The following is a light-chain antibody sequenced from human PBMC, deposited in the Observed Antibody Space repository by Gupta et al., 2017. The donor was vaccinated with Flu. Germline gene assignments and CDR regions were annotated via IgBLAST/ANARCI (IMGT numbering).Light chain of an antibody. CDR2: KDT. CDR1: AVPKLY. J-gene: IGLJ3*02. Sequence: SYDLTQPPSASVSPGQTARNTCSGDAVPKLYSYWYQQKPGQAPVLVMSKDTERPSGIPERFSGSSSGTTVTLTITGVQAEDEADYYCQSADNSGSYFVFGGGTKLTVL. V-gene: IGLV3-25*02. CDR3: QSADNSGSYFV.